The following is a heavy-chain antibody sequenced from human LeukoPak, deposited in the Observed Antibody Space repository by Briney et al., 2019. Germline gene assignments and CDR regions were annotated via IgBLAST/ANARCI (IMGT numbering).Heavy chain of an antibody. J-gene: IGHJ4*02. D-gene: IGHD4-23*01. CDR2: ISGSSSYI. V-gene: IGHV3-21*04. CDR1: GYTFSSYN. CDR3: ATDSGYYGGAFDY. Sequence: GGSLRVSCADSGYTFSSYNMNWVRQAPGKGLEWVSSISGSSSYIYYADSVRGRFTISRGNAKNSLYLQMNSLRAEDTAVYYCATDSGYYGGAFDYWGQGTLVTVSS.